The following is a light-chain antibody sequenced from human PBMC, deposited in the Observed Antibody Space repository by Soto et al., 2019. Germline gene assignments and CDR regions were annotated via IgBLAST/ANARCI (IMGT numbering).Light chain of an antibody. CDR2: EGN. CDR1: SRDVGTYNL. V-gene: IGLV2-23*01. Sequence: QLVLTQPASVSGSPGQSITISCTGTSRDVGTYNLVSWYQQHPGKAPKLIIYEGNKRPSGVSNRFSGSKSGNTASLTISGLQAEDEADYYCCSYAGYSNVFGTGTKVTVL. CDR3: CSYAGYSNV. J-gene: IGLJ1*01.